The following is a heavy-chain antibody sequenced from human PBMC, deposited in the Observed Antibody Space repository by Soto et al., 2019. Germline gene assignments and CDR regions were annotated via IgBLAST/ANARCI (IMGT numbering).Heavy chain of an antibody. CDR2: IDPSDSYT. CDR3: ARPLYYYDSSGYSSRGAFDI. D-gene: IGHD3-22*01. J-gene: IGHJ3*02. CDR1: GYSFTSYW. Sequence: GESLKISCKGSGYSFTSYWISWVRQMPGKGLEWMGRIDPSDSYTNYSPSFQGHVTISADKSISTAYLQWSSLKASDTAMYYCARPLYYYDSSGYSSRGAFDIWGQGTIVTVSS. V-gene: IGHV5-10-1*01.